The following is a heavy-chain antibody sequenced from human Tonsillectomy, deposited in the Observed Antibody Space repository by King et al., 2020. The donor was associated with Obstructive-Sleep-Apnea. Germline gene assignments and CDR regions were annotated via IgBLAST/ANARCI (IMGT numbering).Heavy chain of an antibody. J-gene: IGHJ4*02. V-gene: IGHV3-74*01. Sequence: VQLVESGGGLVQPGGSLRLSCAASGFTFRTSWMHWVRQAPGKGLVWVSRINSDGSSTIYADFVKGRFTISRDNTKNTRYLQRNSLRAEDTAVYYCARDRGGAGPTTTDYWGQGTLVTVSS. CDR2: INSDGSST. D-gene: IGHD1-26*01. CDR1: GFTFRTSW. CDR3: ARDRGGAGPTTTDY.